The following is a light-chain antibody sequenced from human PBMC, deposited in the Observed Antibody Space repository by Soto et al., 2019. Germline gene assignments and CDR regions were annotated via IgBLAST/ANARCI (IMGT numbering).Light chain of an antibody. CDR1: QSVSSY. V-gene: IGKV3-11*01. J-gene: IGKJ5*01. CDR3: QQRSNWPSIT. Sequence: EIVLTQSPATLSLSPGERATLSCRASQSVSSYLAWYQQKPGQAPKLLISNASNRATGIPARFSGSGSGTDSPPTISSLAAEDSAVYCCQQRSNWPSITFGQGTRLEIK. CDR2: NAS.